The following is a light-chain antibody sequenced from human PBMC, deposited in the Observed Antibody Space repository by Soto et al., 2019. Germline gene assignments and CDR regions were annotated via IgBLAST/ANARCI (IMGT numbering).Light chain of an antibody. CDR1: SSDVGGYNY. V-gene: IGLV2-11*01. CDR2: DVN. Sequence: QSALTQPRSVSGSPGQSVTISCTGTSSDVGGYNYVSWYQQYPGKAPKLMIYDVNKWPSGVPDRFSGSKSGTTASLTISGLQAEDEADYYCGSYAGSYTWVFGGGTKVTVL. CDR3: GSYAGSYTWV. J-gene: IGLJ3*02.